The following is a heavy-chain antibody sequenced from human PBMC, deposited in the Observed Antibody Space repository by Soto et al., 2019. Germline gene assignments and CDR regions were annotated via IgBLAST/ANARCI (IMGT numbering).Heavy chain of an antibody. V-gene: IGHV1-69*04. Sequence: SVKVSCKASGGTFSSYTISWVRQAPGQGLEWMGRIIPILGIANYAQKFQGRVTITADKSTSTAYMELSSLRSEDTAVYYCAREGKDYDFWSGYYPRGNYYYYMDVSGKGTTVTVSS. J-gene: IGHJ6*03. CDR2: IIPILGIA. CDR3: AREGKDYDFWSGYYPRGNYYYYMDV. CDR1: GGTFSSYT. D-gene: IGHD3-3*01.